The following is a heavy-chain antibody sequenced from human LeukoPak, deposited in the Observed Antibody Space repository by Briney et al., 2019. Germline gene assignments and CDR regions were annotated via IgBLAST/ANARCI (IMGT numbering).Heavy chain of an antibody. CDR3: ARDKVNTGLDAFDI. J-gene: IGHJ3*02. Sequence: GGSLRLSCAASGFTFSSYSMNWVRQAPGKGLEWVSSISTSSSYIYYADSVKGRFTISRGNAKNSLYLQMNSLRAEDTAVYYCARDKVNTGLDAFDIWGPGTMVTVSS. CDR1: GFTFSSYS. CDR2: ISTSSSYI. V-gene: IGHV3-21*01. D-gene: IGHD5-18*01.